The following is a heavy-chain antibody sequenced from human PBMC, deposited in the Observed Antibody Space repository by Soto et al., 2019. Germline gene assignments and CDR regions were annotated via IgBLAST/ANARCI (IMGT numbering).Heavy chain of an antibody. Sequence: GGSLRLSCEASGFTLRNYAMTWVRQAPGKGLEWISLISANDVGTYYAESMKTRFTISTDQYRNTVYLQMDSLRADDTAIYYCSKAKNDYYWYIRPPLDFWGQGTLVTVSS. CDR2: ISANDVGT. CDR3: SKAKNDYYWYIRPPLDF. J-gene: IGHJ4*02. CDR1: GFTLRNYA. V-gene: IGHV3-23*01. D-gene: IGHD3-22*01.